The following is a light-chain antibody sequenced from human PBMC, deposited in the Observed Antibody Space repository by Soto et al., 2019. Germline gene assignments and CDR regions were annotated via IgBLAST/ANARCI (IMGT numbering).Light chain of an antibody. Sequence: DFVLTQSPDSLAVSLGERATINCRSSQTLLSSSDNQNYLAWSRQRPGQPPELLVYWASTRESGVPDRFSGSGSGTEFTLTISSLQDEDVAVYYCHQSFSTPLTFGGGTKLEIK. CDR1: QTLLSSSDNQNY. CDR3: HQSFSTPLT. J-gene: IGKJ4*01. CDR2: WAS. V-gene: IGKV4-1*01.